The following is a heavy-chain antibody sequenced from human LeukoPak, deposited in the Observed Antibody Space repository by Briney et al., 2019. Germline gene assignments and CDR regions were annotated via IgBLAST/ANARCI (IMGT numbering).Heavy chain of an antibody. CDR3: ARDGDYVRRGYGMDV. D-gene: IGHD4-17*01. V-gene: IGHV3-7*01. CDR2: IKQDGSEK. CDR1: GFTFSSYW. Sequence: GGSLRLSCAASGFTFSSYWMSWVRQAPVKGLEWVANIKQDGSEKYYVDSVKGRFTISRDNAKNSLYLQMNSLRAEDTAVYYCARDGDYVRRGYGMDVWGQGTTVTVSS. J-gene: IGHJ6*02.